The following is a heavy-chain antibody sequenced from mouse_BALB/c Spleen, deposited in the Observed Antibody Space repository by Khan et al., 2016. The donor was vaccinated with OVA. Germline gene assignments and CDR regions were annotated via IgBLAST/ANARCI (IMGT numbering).Heavy chain of an antibody. V-gene: IGHV5-6*01. CDR3: ARLAYYYDSEGFAY. Sequence: EVELVESGGDLVKPGGSLKLSCAASGFTFSTYGMSWVRQTPDKRLECVATISSGGSYTYYPDNVKGRFTISRDNAKNTLYLQMSSLKSEDTAMYYSARLAYYYDSEGFAYWGQGTLVTVSA. D-gene: IGHD1-1*01. J-gene: IGHJ3*01. CDR1: GFTFSTYG. CDR2: ISSGGSYT.